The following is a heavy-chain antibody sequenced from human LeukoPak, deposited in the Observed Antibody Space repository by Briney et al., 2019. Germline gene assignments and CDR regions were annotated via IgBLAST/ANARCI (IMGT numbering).Heavy chain of an antibody. CDR2: IYHSGST. Sequence: SETLSLTCTVSGYSISSGYYWGWIRQPPGKGLERIGSIYHSGSTYYNPSLKSRVTIPVDTSKNQFSLKLSSVTAADTAVYYCARGKVELMVYATLFDYWGQGTLVTVSS. J-gene: IGHJ4*02. CDR3: ARGKVELMVYATLFDY. D-gene: IGHD2-8*01. V-gene: IGHV4-38-2*02. CDR1: GYSISSGYY.